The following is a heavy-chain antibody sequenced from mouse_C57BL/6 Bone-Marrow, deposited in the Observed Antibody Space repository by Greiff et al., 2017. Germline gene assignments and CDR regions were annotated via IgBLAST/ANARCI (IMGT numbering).Heavy chain of an antibody. CDR3: GYYDYAFAD. V-gene: IGHV1-50*01. J-gene: IGHJ3*01. CDR1: GYTFTSYW. D-gene: IGHD2-4*01. CDR2: IDPSDSYT. Sequence: QVQLQQPGAELVKPGASVKLSCKASGYTFTSYWMQWVKPRPGQGLEWIGEIDPSDSYTNYNQKFKGKATLTVDTSSSTAYMQLSSLTSEDSAVYYCGYYDYAFADWGQGTLVTVSA.